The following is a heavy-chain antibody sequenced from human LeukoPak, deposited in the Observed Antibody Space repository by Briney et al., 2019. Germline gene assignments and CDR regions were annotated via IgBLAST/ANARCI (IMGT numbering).Heavy chain of an antibody. V-gene: IGHV1-24*01. Sequence: ASVKVSCKVSGYTLTELSMHWVRQAPGKGLEWMGGFDPEDGETIYAQKFQGRVTMTEDTSTDTAYMELSSLRSEDTAVYYCATSEKGLGVTKSKYYYYGMDVWGQGTLVTVSS. D-gene: IGHD3-10*01. CDR3: ATSEKGLGVTKSKYYYYGMDV. CDR2: FDPEDGET. CDR1: GYTLTELS. J-gene: IGHJ6*02.